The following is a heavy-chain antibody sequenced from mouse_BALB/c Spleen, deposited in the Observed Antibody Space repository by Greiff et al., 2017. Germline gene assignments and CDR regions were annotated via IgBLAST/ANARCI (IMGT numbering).Heavy chain of an antibody. CDR3: AREGRGFAY. CDR2: ISSGGST. D-gene: IGHD3-3*01. J-gene: IGHJ3*01. Sequence: EVKLVESGGDLVKPGGSLKLSCAASGFTFSSYGMSWVRQTPEKRLEWVASISSGGSTYYPDSVKGRFTISRDNARNILYLQMSSLRSEDTAMYYCAREGRGFAYWGQGTLVTVSA. V-gene: IGHV5-6-5*01. CDR1: GFTFSSYG.